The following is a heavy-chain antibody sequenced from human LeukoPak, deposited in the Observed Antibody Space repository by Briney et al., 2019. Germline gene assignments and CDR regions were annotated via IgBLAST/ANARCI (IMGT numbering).Heavy chain of an antibody. CDR1: GGSFSGYY. D-gene: IGHD3-10*01. CDR3: ARGRISPGDYYMDV. Sequence: KPSETLSLTCAVYGGSFSGYYWSWIRRPPGKGLEWIGEINHSGSTNYNPSLKSRVTISVDTSKNQFSLKLSSVTAADTAVYYCARGRISPGDYYMDVWGKGTTVTVSS. J-gene: IGHJ6*03. V-gene: IGHV4-34*01. CDR2: INHSGST.